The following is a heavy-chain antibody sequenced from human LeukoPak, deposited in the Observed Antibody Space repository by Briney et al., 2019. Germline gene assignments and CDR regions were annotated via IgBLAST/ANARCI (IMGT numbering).Heavy chain of an antibody. CDR2: IKQDGSEK. CDR1: GFTFSSYW. Sequence: GGSLRLSCXXSGFTFSSYWMSWVRQAPGKGLEGVANIKQDGSEKYYVDSVKGRFTISRDNAKNSLYLQMNSLRAEDTAVYYCARIPRGYYGSEIWGKGTTVTVSS. CDR3: ARIPRGYYGSEI. V-gene: IGHV3-7*01. D-gene: IGHD2-2*02. J-gene: IGHJ6*04.